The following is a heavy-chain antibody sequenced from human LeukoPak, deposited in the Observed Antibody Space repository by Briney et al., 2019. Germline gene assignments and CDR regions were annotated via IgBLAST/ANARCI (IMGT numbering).Heavy chain of an antibody. J-gene: IGHJ3*02. CDR3: ARETPLLAVAGTVDAFDI. CDR1: GFTFSTYS. V-gene: IGHV3-48*01. CDR2: ISSFSGTI. Sequence: GGSLRLSCVASGFTFSTYSMNWVRQAPGKGLEWISYISSFSGTIDYGDSVKGRFTISRDNAKNSLYLQMNSLRAEDTAVYYCARETPLLAVAGTVDAFDIWGQGTMVTVSS. D-gene: IGHD6-19*01.